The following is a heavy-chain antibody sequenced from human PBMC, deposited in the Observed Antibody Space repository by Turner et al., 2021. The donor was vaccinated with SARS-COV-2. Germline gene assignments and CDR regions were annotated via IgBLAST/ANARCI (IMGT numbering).Heavy chain of an antibody. CDR3: AGAGYSRAWTDHWHFDL. CDR1: GFPLGNYE. V-gene: IGHV3-48*03. J-gene: IGHJ2*01. D-gene: IGHD6-25*01. Sequence: VQLLESGGGLAQPGGSLRQSCAGSGFPLGNYEMNWVRPVREKGLGWLSLIGLGRTATYYADSGKGRFTISRDNAKESLFLQMNSLTVGDTAIYYCAGAGYSRAWTDHWHFDLWGRGTLVTVSS. CDR2: IGLGRTAT.